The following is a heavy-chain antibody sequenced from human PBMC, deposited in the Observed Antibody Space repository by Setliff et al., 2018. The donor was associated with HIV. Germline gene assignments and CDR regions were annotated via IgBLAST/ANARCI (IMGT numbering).Heavy chain of an antibody. CDR3: ARDDGNWNQGIDS. J-gene: IGHJ4*02. CDR1: GFIFSSYN. V-gene: IGHV3-21*01. Sequence: GESLKISCAASGFIFSSYNMNWVRQAPGKGLEWVSSISTSSIYIYYADSVKGRFTISRDNAQKSLHLQMNSLRADDTAVYYCARDDGNWNQGIDSWGQGTLVTVSS. CDR2: ISTSSIYI. D-gene: IGHD1-1*01.